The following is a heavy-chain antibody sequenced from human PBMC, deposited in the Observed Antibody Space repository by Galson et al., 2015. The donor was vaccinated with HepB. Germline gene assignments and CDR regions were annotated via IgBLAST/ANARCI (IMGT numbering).Heavy chain of an antibody. CDR2: ISAYNGNT. Sequence: SVKVSCKASGYTFTSYGISWVRQAPGQGLEWMGWISAYNGNTNYAQKLQGRVTMTTDTSTSTAYMELRSLRSDDTAVYYCARTDYYDSSGYAFDYWGQGTLVTVSS. CDR1: GYTFTSYG. D-gene: IGHD3-22*01. J-gene: IGHJ4*02. V-gene: IGHV1-18*01. CDR3: ARTDYYDSSGYAFDY.